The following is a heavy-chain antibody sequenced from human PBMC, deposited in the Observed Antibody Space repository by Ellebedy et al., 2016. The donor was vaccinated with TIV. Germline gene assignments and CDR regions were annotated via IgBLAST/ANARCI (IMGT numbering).Heavy chain of an antibody. D-gene: IGHD1-1*01. V-gene: IGHV1-3*04. J-gene: IGHJ6*02. CDR1: GGTFRTYA. CDR2: INTANGNT. Sequence: ASVKVSCKPTGGTFRTYAVSWVRQAPGQGLEWMALINTANGNTESSQNFLGRVTITMDTSANTVYMELSSLESEDTTVYYCARDYKGMDVWGPGTTVTVSS. CDR3: ARDYKGMDV.